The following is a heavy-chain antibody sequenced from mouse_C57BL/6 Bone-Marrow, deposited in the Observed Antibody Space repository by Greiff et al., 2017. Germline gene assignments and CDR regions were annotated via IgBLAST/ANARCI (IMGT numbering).Heavy chain of an antibody. V-gene: IGHV5-6*01. CDR2: ISSGGSYT. CDR3: ARHYYGSYAMDY. D-gene: IGHD1-1*01. CDR1: GFTFSSYG. J-gene: IGHJ4*01. Sequence: EVNLVESGGDLVKPGGSLKLSCAASGFTFSSYGMSWVRQTPDKRLEWVATISSGGSYTYYPDSVKGRFTISRDNAKNTLYLQMSSLKSEDTAMYYCARHYYGSYAMDYWGQGTSVTVSS.